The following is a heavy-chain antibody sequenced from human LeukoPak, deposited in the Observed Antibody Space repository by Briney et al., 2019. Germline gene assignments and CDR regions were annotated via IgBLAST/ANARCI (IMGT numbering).Heavy chain of an antibody. V-gene: IGHV4-38-2*02. Sequence: SETLSLTCTVSGYSISTSYYWGWIRQPPGKGLEWIGEIYHSGSTNYNPSLKSRVTISVDTSKNQFSLKLSSVTAADTAVYYCARSYYGSGRYGPQFDYWGQGTLVTVSS. CDR2: IYHSGST. CDR1: GYSISTSYY. J-gene: IGHJ4*02. CDR3: ARSYYGSGRYGPQFDY. D-gene: IGHD3-10*01.